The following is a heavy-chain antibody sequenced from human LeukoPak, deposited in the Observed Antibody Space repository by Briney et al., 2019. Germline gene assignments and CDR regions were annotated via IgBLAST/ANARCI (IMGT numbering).Heavy chain of an antibody. CDR2: IYPGESDT. D-gene: IGHD5-18*01. CDR3: ARQTAMGYYYYYYGMDV. V-gene: IGHV5-51*01. Sequence: PGESLKIPSKGSGYSFTSYCIAWVPPIPGKGLGWMGIIYPGESDTRYSPSFQGQVTISADKSISTAYLQWSSLKASHTAMYYCARQTAMGYYYYYYGMDVWGQGTTVTVSS. CDR1: GYSFTSYC. J-gene: IGHJ6*02.